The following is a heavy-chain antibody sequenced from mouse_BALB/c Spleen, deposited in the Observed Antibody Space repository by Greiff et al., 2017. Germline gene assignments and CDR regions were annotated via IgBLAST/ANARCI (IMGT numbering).Heavy chain of an antibody. CDR1: GFSLTSYD. V-gene: IGHV2-9-2*01. J-gene: IGHJ4*01. CDR2: IWTGGGT. CDR3: VRAYGNYAYYAMDY. Sequence: QVQLKESGPGLVAPSQSLSITCTVSGFSLTSYDISWIRQPPGKGLEWLGVIWTGGGTNYNSAFMSRLSISKDNSKSQVFLKMNSLQTDDTAIYYCVRAYGNYAYYAMDYWGQGTSVTVSS. D-gene: IGHD2-1*01.